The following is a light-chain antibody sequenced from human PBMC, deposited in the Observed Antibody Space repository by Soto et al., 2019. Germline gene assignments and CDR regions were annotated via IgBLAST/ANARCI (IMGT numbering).Light chain of an antibody. V-gene: IGKV3-15*01. CDR3: QQYNNWPYT. J-gene: IGKJ2*01. Sequence: EIVMTQSPATLSVSPGERATLSCRASQSVSSNLAWYQQKPGQAPRLLIYGASTRATGIPARFSGNGSGTEFTLTISRLQSEDFAVYYCQQYNNWPYTFGQGTKLEIK. CDR2: GAS. CDR1: QSVSSN.